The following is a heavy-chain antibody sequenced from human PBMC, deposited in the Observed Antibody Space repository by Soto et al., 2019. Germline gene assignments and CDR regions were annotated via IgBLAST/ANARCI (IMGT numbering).Heavy chain of an antibody. CDR2: INSDGSST. Sequence: PGGSLRLSCAASGFTFSSYWMHWVRQAPGKGLVWVSRINSDGSSTSYADSVKGRFTISRDNAKNTLYLQMNSLRAEDTAVYYCARSGFAGTLVILFDYWGKGTLVTVSS. J-gene: IGHJ4*02. CDR1: GFTFSSYW. CDR3: ARSGFAGTLVILFDY. D-gene: IGHD3-9*01. V-gene: IGHV3-74*01.